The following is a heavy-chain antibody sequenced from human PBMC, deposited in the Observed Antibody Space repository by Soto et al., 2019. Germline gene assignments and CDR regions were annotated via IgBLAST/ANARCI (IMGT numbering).Heavy chain of an antibody. CDR1: VYTFTIYA. CDR3: ARGPGGPDGPGDY. J-gene: IGHJ4*02. D-gene: IGHD2-15*01. CDR2: INAGNGNT. Sequence: ASVKVSCTASVYTFTIYAMHWVRQAPGQRLEWMGWINAGNGNTKYSQKFQGRVTITRDTSASTAYMELSSLRSEDTAVYYCARGPGGPDGPGDYWGQGTLVTVSS. V-gene: IGHV1-3*01.